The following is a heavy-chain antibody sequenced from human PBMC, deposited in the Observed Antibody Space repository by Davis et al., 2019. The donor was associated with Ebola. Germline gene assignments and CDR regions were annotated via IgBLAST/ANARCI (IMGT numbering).Heavy chain of an antibody. CDR3: ARRRDSSGWYGYFDL. CDR2: IYYSGST. V-gene: IGHV4-39*01. CDR1: GGSISSSSYY. D-gene: IGHD6-19*01. Sequence: MPSETLSLTCTVSGGSISSSSYYWGWIRQPPGKGLEWIGSIYYSGSTYYNPSLKSRVTISVDTSKNQSSLKLSSVTAADTAVYYCARRRDSSGWYGYFDLWGRGTLVTVSS. J-gene: IGHJ2*01.